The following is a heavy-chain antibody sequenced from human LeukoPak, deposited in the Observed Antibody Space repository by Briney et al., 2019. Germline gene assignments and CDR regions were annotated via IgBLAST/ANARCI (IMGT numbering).Heavy chain of an antibody. D-gene: IGHD3-22*01. J-gene: IGHJ4*02. CDR1: RFTFSSYS. CDR3: AKEKGSDYYDSSGYYASSPFDY. Sequence: PGGSLRLSCAASRFTFSSYSMNWVRQAPGKGLEWVSAISGSGGSTYYADSVKGRFTISRDNSKNTLYLQMNSLRAEDTAVYYCAKEKGSDYYDSSGYYASSPFDYWGQGTLVTVSS. V-gene: IGHV3-23*01. CDR2: ISGSGGST.